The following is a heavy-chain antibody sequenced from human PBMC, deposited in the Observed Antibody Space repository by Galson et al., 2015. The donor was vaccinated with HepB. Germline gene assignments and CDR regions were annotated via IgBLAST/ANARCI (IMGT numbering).Heavy chain of an antibody. CDR1: GFTFSSYG. D-gene: IGHD1-26*01. CDR3: AKGWEAFDY. V-gene: IGHV3-30*18. J-gene: IGHJ4*02. Sequence: SLRLSCAASGFTFSSYGMHWVRQAPGKGLEWVAVISYDGSNKYYADSVKGRFTISRDNSKNTLYLQMNSLRAEDTAVYYCAKGWEAFDYWGQGTLVTVSS. CDR2: ISYDGSNK.